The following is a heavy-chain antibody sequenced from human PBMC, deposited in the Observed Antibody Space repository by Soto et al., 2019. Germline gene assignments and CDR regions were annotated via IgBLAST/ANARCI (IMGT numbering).Heavy chain of an antibody. CDR1: GGSGGSFRGYY. CDR3: ARHGMDYYDSSGYYYSPYYFDY. Sequence: SETLSLTCAVYGGSGGSFRGYYWSWIRQPPGKGLEWIGEINHSGSTNYNPSLKSRVTISVDTSKNQFSLKLSSVTAADTAVYYCARHGMDYYDSSGYYYSPYYFDYWGQGTLVTVSS. D-gene: IGHD3-22*01. V-gene: IGHV4-34*01. J-gene: IGHJ4*02. CDR2: INHSGST.